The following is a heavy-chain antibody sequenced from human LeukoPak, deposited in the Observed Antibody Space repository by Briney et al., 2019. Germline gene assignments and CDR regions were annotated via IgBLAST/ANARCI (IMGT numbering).Heavy chain of an antibody. CDR1: GFTFDDYA. CDR3: AKANHGDSRRDYYYGMDV. Sequence: GGSLRLSCAASGFTFDDYAMHWVRQAPGKGLEWVSGISWNSGSIGYADSVEGRFTISRDNAKNSLYLQMNSLRAEDTALYYCAKANHGDSRRDYYYGMDVWGQGTTVTVSS. J-gene: IGHJ6*02. V-gene: IGHV3-9*01. D-gene: IGHD4-17*01. CDR2: ISWNSGSI.